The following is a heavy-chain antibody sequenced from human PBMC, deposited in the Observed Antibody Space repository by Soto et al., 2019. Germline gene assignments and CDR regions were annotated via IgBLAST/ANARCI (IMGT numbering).Heavy chain of an antibody. Sequence: EVQLVESGGGLVKPGGSLRLSCAASGFTFSRYSMNWVRQAPGKGLEWVSSISSSSSYIYYADSVKGRFTNARDNAKNSLYLQMSSLRAEDTAVYYCARVRGVGAYSSCSAGKRAFDIWGQGTMVTVSS. D-gene: IGHD6-19*01. CDR3: ARVRGVGAYSSCSAGKRAFDI. J-gene: IGHJ3*02. V-gene: IGHV3-21*01. CDR1: GFTFSRYS. CDR2: ISSSSSYI.